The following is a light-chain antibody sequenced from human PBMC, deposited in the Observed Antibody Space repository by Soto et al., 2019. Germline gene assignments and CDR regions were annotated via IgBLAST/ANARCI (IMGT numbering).Light chain of an antibody. CDR1: QSISSY. CDR2: DAY. Sequence: DIQMTQSPSSLSASVGDRFTITCLASQSISSYLNWYQQKQGKAPKLLIYDAYSLESGVTSRFSGSASGTEFTLTISSLQPDDFATYYCQQSYSTPRTVGQGTQVDIK. J-gene: IGKJ1*01. CDR3: QQSYSTPRT. V-gene: IGKV1-39*01.